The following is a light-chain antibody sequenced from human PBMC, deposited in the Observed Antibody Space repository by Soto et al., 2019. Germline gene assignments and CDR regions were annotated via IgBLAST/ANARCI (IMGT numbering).Light chain of an antibody. CDR3: SSYTSSINVV. CDR2: EVS. V-gene: IGLV2-14*01. Sequence: QSALTQPASVSGSPGQSITISCTGTSSDVGGYNYVSWYQQHPGKAPKLMIYEVSNRPSGVSNRFSGSKSGNTASLPISGLQAEDEADYYCSSYTSSINVVFGGGTKLTVL. CDR1: SSDVGGYNY. J-gene: IGLJ2*01.